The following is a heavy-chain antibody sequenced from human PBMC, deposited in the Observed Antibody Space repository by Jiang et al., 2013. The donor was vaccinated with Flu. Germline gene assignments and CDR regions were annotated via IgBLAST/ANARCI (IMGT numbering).Heavy chain of an antibody. CDR2: IGASVGST. CDR1: GFSFSSYA. V-gene: IGHV3-23*01. J-gene: IGHJ4*02. D-gene: IGHD6-25*01. CDR3: ANIAAPGARDY. Sequence: VQLLESGGGLVQPGGSLRLSCAASGFSFSSYAMSWVRQAPGKGLEWVSTIGASVGSTYYADSVEGRFTISRDNSKNTLYLQMNSLRAVDTAVYYCANIAAPGARDYWGQGSLVTVSS.